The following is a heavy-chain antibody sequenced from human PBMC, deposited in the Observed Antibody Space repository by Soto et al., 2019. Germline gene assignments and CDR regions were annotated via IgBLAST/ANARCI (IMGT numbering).Heavy chain of an antibody. D-gene: IGHD3-22*01. J-gene: IGHJ4*02. CDR3: ARTGYDSSGYFVEYYFDY. Sequence: QVQLVESGGGVVQPERSLRLSCAASGFTFSNYAMHWVRQARGTGLEWVAVISNDGSNPYYADSVKGRFTISRDNSKNTLYLQMNSLRPEDRAVYYCARTGYDSSGYFVEYYFDYWGQGTLVTVSS. V-gene: IGHV3-30-3*01. CDR2: ISNDGSNP. CDR1: GFTFSNYA.